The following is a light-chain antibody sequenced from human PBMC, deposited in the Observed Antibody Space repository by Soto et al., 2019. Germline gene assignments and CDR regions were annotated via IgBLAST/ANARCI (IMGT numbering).Light chain of an antibody. CDR3: SSYTSISTL. CDR2: EVS. Sequence: QSVLTQPASVSVSPGQSITISCTGTSSDVGGYNFVSWYQQHPGKAPKLMIYEVSNRPSGVSNRFSGSKSGNTASLTISGLQAEDEADYYCSSYTSISTLFGGGTKLTVL. V-gene: IGLV2-14*01. CDR1: SSDVGGYNF. J-gene: IGLJ2*01.